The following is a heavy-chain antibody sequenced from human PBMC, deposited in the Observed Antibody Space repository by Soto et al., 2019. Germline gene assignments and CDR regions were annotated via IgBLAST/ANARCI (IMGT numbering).Heavy chain of an antibody. D-gene: IGHD1-7*01. CDR1: GFTFSNAW. Sequence: GGSLRLSCAASGFTFSNAWMSWVRQAPGKGLEWVGRIKSKTDGGTTDYAAPVKGRFTISRDDSKNTLYLQMNSLKTEDTAVYYCTTFSDGGNWNYYFDYWGQGTLVTVSS. CDR3: TTFSDGGNWNYYFDY. V-gene: IGHV3-15*01. CDR2: IKSKTDGGTT. J-gene: IGHJ4*02.